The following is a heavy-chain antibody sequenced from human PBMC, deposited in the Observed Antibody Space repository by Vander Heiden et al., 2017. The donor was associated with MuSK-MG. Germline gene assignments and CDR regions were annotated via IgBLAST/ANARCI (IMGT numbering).Heavy chain of an antibody. CDR2: IYSGGST. V-gene: IGHV3-66*01. Sequence: EVQLVESGGGLVQPGGSLRLSCAASGFTVSSHYRSWVRQAPGKGLEWVSVIYSGGSTYYADSVKGRFTISRDNSKNTLYLQMNSLRAEDTAVYYCARDRSHCSGGSCYHWYFDLWGRGTLVTVSS. D-gene: IGHD2-15*01. CDR1: GFTVSSHY. J-gene: IGHJ2*01. CDR3: ARDRSHCSGGSCYHWYFDL.